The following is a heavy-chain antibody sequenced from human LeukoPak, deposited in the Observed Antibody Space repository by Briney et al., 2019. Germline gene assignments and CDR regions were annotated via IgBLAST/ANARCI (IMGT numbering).Heavy chain of an antibody. CDR1: GFTFSSHL. V-gene: IGHV3-74*01. J-gene: IGHJ4*02. CDR2: VKSDGTAT. D-gene: IGHD1-14*01. Sequence: GGSLRLSCAASGFTFSSHLMHWVRHAQGTGLVWVSSVKSDGTATNYADSVKGRFTISRDNAKSTLYLQTNSLRVEDTAVYYCVRKFATGDWGQGTLVTASS. CDR3: VRKFATGD.